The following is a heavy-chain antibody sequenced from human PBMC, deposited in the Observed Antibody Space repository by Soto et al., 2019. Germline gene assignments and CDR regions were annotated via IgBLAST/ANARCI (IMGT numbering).Heavy chain of an antibody. CDR3: ARGNYPVHFDY. V-gene: IGHV4-59*01. J-gene: IGHJ4*02. Sequence: PSETLSLTCTVSGGSISSYYWSWIRQPPGKGLEWIGYIYYSGTTNYNPSLKSRATISVDMSKNQFSLKLNSVTAAETAVYYCARGNYPVHFDYWGQGNLVTVSS. D-gene: IGHD1-7*01. CDR2: IYYSGTT. CDR1: GGSISSYY.